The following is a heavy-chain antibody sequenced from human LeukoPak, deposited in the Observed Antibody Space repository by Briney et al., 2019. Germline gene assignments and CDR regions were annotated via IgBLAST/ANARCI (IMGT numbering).Heavy chain of an antibody. V-gene: IGHV1-18*01. CDR1: GYTFTSYG. CDR2: ISAYNGNT. J-gene: IGHJ4*02. D-gene: IGHD6-19*01. Sequence: ASVKVSCKASGYTFTSYGISWVRQAPGQGLEWMGWISAYNGNTNYAQKLQGRVTMTTDTSTSTAYMELRSLRSDDTAVYYCARGRPLLYSSGWSSDYWGQGALVTVSS. CDR3: ARGRPLLYSSGWSSDY.